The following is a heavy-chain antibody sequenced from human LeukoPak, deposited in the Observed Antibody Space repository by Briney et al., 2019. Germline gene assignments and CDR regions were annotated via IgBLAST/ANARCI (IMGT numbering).Heavy chain of an antibody. V-gene: IGHV4-4*09. D-gene: IGHD1-26*01. CDR1: GGPISNYY. Sequence: SETLYLTCTVSGGPISNYYWSWIRQPPGKGLEWIGYIYSSGSARYNASLKSRVTISLDTSKSQFSLKLSSVTAAGTAVYYCARFSGSYWDYWGQGTLVTVSS. CDR3: ARFSGSYWDY. CDR2: IYSSGSA. J-gene: IGHJ4*02.